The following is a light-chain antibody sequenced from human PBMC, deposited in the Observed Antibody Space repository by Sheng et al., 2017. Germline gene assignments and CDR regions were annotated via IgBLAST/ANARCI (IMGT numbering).Light chain of an antibody. CDR1: QSVSSSY. CDR2: GAS. CDR3: QQRYNWPPLS. Sequence: EIVLTQSPGTLSLSPGERATLSCRASQSVSSSYLAWYQQKPGQAPRLLIYGASNRATGIPARFSGSGSGTDFTLTISSLEPEDFAVYYCQQRYNWPPLSFGGGTKVEIK. J-gene: IGKJ4*01. V-gene: IGKV3D-20*02.